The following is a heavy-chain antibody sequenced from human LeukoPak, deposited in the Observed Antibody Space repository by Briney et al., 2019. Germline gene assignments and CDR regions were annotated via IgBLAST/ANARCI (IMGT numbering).Heavy chain of an antibody. CDR3: ARLQWLSTPFFDY. D-gene: IGHD6-19*01. CDR2: VYTSGST. Sequence: SETLSLTCTVSGGSISGYYWSWIRQPAGKGLEWIGRVYTSGSTNYNPSLKSRVNISLDTPKNQFSLKLISVTAADTAVYFCARLQWLSTPFFDYWGQGTLVTVSS. J-gene: IGHJ4*02. CDR1: GGSISGYY. V-gene: IGHV4-4*07.